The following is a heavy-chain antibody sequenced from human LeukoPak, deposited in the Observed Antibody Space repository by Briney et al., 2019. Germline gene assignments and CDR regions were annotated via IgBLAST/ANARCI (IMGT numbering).Heavy chain of an antibody. CDR3: ARSLRITMVRGVIGPCFDY. CDR1: GFTFSSYS. Sequence: GGSLRLSRAASGFTFSSYSMNWVSQAPGKGLEWVSSISSSSSYIYYADSVKGRFTISRDNAKNSLYLQMNSLRAEDTAVYYCARSLRITMVRGVIGPCFDYWGQGTLVTVSS. D-gene: IGHD3-10*01. V-gene: IGHV3-21*01. J-gene: IGHJ4*02. CDR2: ISSSSSYI.